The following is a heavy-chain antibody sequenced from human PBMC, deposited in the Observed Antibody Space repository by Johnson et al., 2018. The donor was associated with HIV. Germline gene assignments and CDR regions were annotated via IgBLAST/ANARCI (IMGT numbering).Heavy chain of an antibody. V-gene: IGHV3-30*18. CDR1: GFTFSSYG. Sequence: QVQLVESGGGVVQPGGSLRLSCAASGFTFSSYGLHWVRQAPGKGLQWVAVISYDGSNKYYADSVKGRFTISRDNSKNTLYLQMNSLRAEDTAVYYCANFGSSSSRSAFDIWGQGTMVTVSS. J-gene: IGHJ3*02. CDR3: ANFGSSSSRSAFDI. D-gene: IGHD6-6*01. CDR2: ISYDGSNK.